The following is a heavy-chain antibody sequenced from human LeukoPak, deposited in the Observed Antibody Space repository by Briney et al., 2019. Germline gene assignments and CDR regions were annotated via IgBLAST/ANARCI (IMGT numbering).Heavy chain of an antibody. D-gene: IGHD1-26*01. CDR1: GFTFSSYA. J-gene: IGHJ6*04. V-gene: IGHV3-64*04. CDR2: ISSNGGST. CDR3: GGVPRNSGNSNYGMDV. Sequence: PGGSLRLSCSASGFTFSSYAMHWVRQAPGKGLEYVSAISSNGGSTYYADSVKGRFTISRDNSKNTLYLQMNSLRAEDTAVYYCGGVPRNSGNSNYGMDVWGKGPRSPSPQ.